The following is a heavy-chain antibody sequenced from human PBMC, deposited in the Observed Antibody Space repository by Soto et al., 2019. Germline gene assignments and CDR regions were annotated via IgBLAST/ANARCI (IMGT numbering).Heavy chain of an antibody. CDR2: IRVSDGSE. Sequence: GSLRLSCAASGFTFTNYAMSWVRQAPGKGLEWVSTIRVSDGSEKYADFVEGRFTISRDTSKNKLSLQMNSLRAEDTAVYYCARDVRGLGAGGTGLYYFDHWGQGTVVTVSS. CDR3: ARDVRGLGAGGTGLYYFDH. CDR1: GFTFTNYA. D-gene: IGHD1-1*01. V-gene: IGHV3-23*01. J-gene: IGHJ4*02.